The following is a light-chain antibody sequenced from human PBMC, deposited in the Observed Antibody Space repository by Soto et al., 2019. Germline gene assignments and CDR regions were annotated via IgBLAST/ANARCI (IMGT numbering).Light chain of an antibody. V-gene: IGKV1D-13*01. CDR2: DAS. CDR1: QGISSA. Sequence: AIQLTQSPSSLSASVGERVTITCRASQGISSALAWYQQRAGKAPNLLIYDASSLESGVPSRFSGSGSGTDFTLTINSLQPEDFATYYCQHFNNFMYTFGQGTKLEIK. CDR3: QHFNNFMYT. J-gene: IGKJ2*01.